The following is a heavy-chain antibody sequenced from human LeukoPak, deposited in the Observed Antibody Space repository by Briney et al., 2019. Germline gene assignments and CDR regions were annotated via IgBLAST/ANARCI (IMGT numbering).Heavy chain of an antibody. J-gene: IGHJ3*01. Sequence: GGSLRLSCAPSGLSVSSNCMSWVRRAPGKGLEWVSSIYSDGTTYYTESVRGRYTISRDNSKNTVYLQMNILRADDSAVYYCASSPTTMIVGAFDVWGQGRRVTVSS. CDR2: IYSDGTT. V-gene: IGHV3-53*01. D-gene: IGHD3-22*01. CDR1: GLSVSSNC. CDR3: ASSPTTMIVGAFDV.